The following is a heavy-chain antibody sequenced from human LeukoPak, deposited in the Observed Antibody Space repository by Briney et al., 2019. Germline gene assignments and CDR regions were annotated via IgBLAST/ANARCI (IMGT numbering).Heavy chain of an antibody. V-gene: IGHV4-39*01. CDR3: ARLSLLLWFGELSNFDY. CDR1: GVSISSSSYY. CDR2: IYYSGST. D-gene: IGHD3-10*01. Sequence: SETLSLTCTVSGVSISSSSYYWGWIRQPPGKGLEWIGSIYYSGSTYYNPSLKSRVTISVDTSKNQFSLKLSSVTAADTAVYYCARLSLLLWFGELSNFDYWGQGTLVTVSS. J-gene: IGHJ4*02.